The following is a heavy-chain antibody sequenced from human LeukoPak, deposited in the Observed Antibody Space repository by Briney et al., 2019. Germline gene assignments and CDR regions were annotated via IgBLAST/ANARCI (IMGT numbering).Heavy chain of an antibody. CDR2: IYTSGST. CDR3: ARDQHYDFWSGYAYNWFDP. D-gene: IGHD3-3*01. V-gene: IGHV4-4*07. Sequence: PSETLSLTCTVPGGSISSYYWSWIRQPAGKGLEWIGRIYTSGSTNYNPSLKSRVTMSVDTSKNQFSLKLSSVTAADTAVYYCARDQHYDFWSGYAYNWFDPWGQGTLVTVSS. J-gene: IGHJ5*02. CDR1: GGSISSYY.